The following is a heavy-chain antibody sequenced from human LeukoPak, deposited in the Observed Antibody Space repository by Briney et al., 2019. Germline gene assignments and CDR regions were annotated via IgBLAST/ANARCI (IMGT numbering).Heavy chain of an antibody. Sequence: GGSLRLSCAASGFTFSSYWMTWVRQAPGKGLEWVAIIKEDGSEEYYVDSVKGRFTISRDNAKNSLYLQMNSPGVEDTAVYYCARDQSRRSDYWGQGTLVTVSS. J-gene: IGHJ4*02. V-gene: IGHV3-7*03. CDR3: ARDQSRRSDY. CDR2: IKEDGSEE. CDR1: GFTFSSYW.